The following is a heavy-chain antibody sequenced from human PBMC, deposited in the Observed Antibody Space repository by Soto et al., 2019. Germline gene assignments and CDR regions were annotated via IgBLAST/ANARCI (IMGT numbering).Heavy chain of an antibody. CDR3: ARTQSEYIAQWLVLGFDY. D-gene: IGHD6-19*01. CDR1: GGSISSSSYY. V-gene: IGHV4-39*07. CDR2: IYHSGST. Sequence: SETLSLTCTVSGGSISSSSYYWGWIRQPPGKGLEWIGSIYHSGSTNYNPSLKSRVTMSVDKSKNQFSLKLSSVTAADTAVYYCARTQSEYIAQWLVLGFDYWGQGTLVTVSS. J-gene: IGHJ4*02.